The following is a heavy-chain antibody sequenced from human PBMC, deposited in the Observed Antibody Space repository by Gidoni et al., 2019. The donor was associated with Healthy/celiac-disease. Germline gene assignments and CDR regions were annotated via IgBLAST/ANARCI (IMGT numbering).Heavy chain of an antibody. CDR2: IIPILGIA. J-gene: IGHJ5*02. Sequence: QVQLVQSGAEVKKPGSSVKVSCKASGGTFSSYTISWVRQAPGQGLEWMGRIIPILGIANYAQKFQGRVTITADKSTSTAYMELSSLRSEDTAVYYCARDILSSGYYGSGNWFDPWGQGTLVTVSS. CDR3: ARDILSSGYYGSGNWFDP. CDR1: GGTFSSYT. D-gene: IGHD3-22*01. V-gene: IGHV1-69*08.